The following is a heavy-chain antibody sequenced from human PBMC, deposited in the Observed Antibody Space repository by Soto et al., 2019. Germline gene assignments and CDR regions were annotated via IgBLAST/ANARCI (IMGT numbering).Heavy chain of an antibody. J-gene: IGHJ4*02. CDR3: AKGGRQGLVTAAFHY. D-gene: IGHD6-19*01. V-gene: IGHV3-30*18. CDR2: VSHDGRNT. Sequence: VQLVESGGGVVQPGRSLRLSCAASGFTFSDYAMHWVRQAPGKGLEWVAVVSHDGRNTHYADSVEGRFTISRASSKNKVSLEMPSLRAEDTGVYYCAKGGRQGLVTAAFHYWGQGALVTVSS. CDR1: GFTFSDYA.